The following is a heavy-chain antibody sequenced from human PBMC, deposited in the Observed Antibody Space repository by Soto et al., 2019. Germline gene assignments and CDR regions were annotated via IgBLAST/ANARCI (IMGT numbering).Heavy chain of an antibody. J-gene: IGHJ6*02. CDR3: ARQGFGPLHGLVDV. V-gene: IGHV4-59*08. CDR2: VHHSWGS. D-gene: IGHD3-10*01. Sequence: SETLSLTCTVSGGSISSYYWSWFRQSPWKRMEWIGYVHHSWGSSYNPSLQSRVAISLDTSKSQFSLKVTSVTATDTAVYYCARQGFGPLHGLVDVWGQGTTVTVSS. CDR1: GGSISSYY.